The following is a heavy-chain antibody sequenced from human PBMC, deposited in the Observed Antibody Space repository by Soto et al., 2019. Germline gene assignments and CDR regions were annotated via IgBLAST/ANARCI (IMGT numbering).Heavy chain of an antibody. J-gene: IGHJ3*02. CDR2: ISSSGSTI. V-gene: IGHV3-48*03. CDR3: ARVPRGYDSSGYPHDAFDI. D-gene: IGHD3-22*01. Sequence: EVQLVESGGGLVQPGGSLRLSCAASGFTFSSYEMNWVRQAPGKGLEWVSYISSSGSTIYYADSVKGRFTISRDNAKNSLYLQMNSLRAEDTAVYYCARVPRGYDSSGYPHDAFDIWGQGTMVTVSS. CDR1: GFTFSSYE.